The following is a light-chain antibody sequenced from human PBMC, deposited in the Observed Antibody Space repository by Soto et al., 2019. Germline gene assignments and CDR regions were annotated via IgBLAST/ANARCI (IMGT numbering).Light chain of an antibody. J-gene: IGKJ1*01. Sequence: DIVMTQSPDSLPVSLGERATIHCQSSQTLLHTSNNKNYLAWFQQKSGQPPKLLIYWASTRESGVPDRFSGSGSGTDFTLTISSLQAEDVAVYYCHQYYDNPPWTFGQGTKLEIK. CDR3: HQYYDNPPWT. CDR2: WAS. V-gene: IGKV4-1*01. CDR1: QTLLHTSNNKNY.